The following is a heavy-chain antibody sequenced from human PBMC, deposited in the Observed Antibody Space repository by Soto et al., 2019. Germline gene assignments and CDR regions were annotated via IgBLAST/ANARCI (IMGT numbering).Heavy chain of an antibody. D-gene: IGHD5-12*01. CDR1: GFTFSSYA. CDR3: ASPEKYSCYEFAY. CDR2: ISGSGGNT. V-gene: IGHV3-23*01. J-gene: IGHJ4*02. Sequence: EVQLLESGGGLVQPGGSLRLSCAASGFTFSSYAMIWVRQAPGKGLEWVSAISGSGGNTYYADSVKGRFTISRDNAKNTLYRQMNSRRAEDAAVYDGASPEKYSCYEFAYWGQGTRVTVSS.